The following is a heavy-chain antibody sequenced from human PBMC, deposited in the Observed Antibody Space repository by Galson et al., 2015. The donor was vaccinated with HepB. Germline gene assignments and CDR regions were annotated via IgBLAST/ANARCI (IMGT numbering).Heavy chain of an antibody. CDR2: IYSGGDT. CDR3: AKPRYSSGWYYFDY. Sequence: SLRLSCAASGFSVSRTYMSWVRQAPGKGLEWVSVIYSGGDTYYADSVKGRFTISRDNSKNTVYLQMNSLRAEDTALYYCAKPRYSSGWYYFDYWGQGTLVTVSS. J-gene: IGHJ4*02. CDR1: GFSVSRTY. D-gene: IGHD6-19*01. V-gene: IGHV3-53*05.